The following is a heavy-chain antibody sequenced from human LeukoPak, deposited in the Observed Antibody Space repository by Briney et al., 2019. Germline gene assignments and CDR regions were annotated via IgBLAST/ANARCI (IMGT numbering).Heavy chain of an antibody. CDR3: TRPRVVPDATGAWFDP. CDR1: GYTFTGYY. CDR2: INPNSGGT. V-gene: IGHV1-2*02. J-gene: IGHJ5*02. D-gene: IGHD2-15*01. Sequence: GASVKVSCKASGYTFTGYYMHWVRQAPGQGLEWMGWINPNSGGTNYAQKFQGRVTMTRDTSISTAYMELSRLRSDNTAVYYCTRPRVVPDATGAWFDPWSEATLVTVS.